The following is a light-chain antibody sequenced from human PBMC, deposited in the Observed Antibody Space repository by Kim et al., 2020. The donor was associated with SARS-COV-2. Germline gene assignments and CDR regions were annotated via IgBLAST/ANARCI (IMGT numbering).Light chain of an antibody. CDR1: QSVASSY. V-gene: IGKV3-20*01. Sequence: PGATDPPPFRASQSVASSYLDWYQQKLGQPPRVVIYGASTRATGISARFSGRGSAATDFTLTISRLEPEDSAMYYCQQYQTSPRTFGQGTKVDIK. J-gene: IGKJ1*01. CDR2: GAS. CDR3: QQYQTSPRT.